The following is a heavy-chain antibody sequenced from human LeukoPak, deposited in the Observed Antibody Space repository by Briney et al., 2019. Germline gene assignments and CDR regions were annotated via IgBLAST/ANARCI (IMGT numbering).Heavy chain of an antibody. CDR1: GFTVITND. J-gene: IGHJ4*02. CDR2: LYSDGNT. Sequence: GGSLRLSCAASGFTVITNDMTWFRQAPGKGLEWVSVLYSDGNTKYADSVQGRFTISRDNSKNTLYLEMNSLSPDDTDVYYCARGVEPLAANTLAYWGQGTLVTVSS. D-gene: IGHD1-14*01. V-gene: IGHV3-53*01. CDR3: ARGVEPLAANTLAY.